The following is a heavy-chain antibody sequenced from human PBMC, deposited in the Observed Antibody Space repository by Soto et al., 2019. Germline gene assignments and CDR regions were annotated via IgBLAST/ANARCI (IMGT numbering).Heavy chain of an antibody. Sequence: QVQLQQWGAGLLKPSETLSLTCAVYGGSFSGYYWSWIRQPPGKGLEWIGEINHSGSTNYNPSLKSRVTISVDTSKNKFSLKLSSVTAADKAVYYCARRKYQLPIDYWGQGTLVTVSS. V-gene: IGHV4-34*01. CDR1: GGSFSGYY. CDR2: INHSGST. CDR3: ARRKYQLPIDY. D-gene: IGHD2-2*01. J-gene: IGHJ4*02.